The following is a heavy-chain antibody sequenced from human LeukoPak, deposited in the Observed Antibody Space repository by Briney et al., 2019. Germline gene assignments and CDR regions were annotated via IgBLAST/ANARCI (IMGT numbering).Heavy chain of an antibody. J-gene: IGHJ6*03. CDR1: GLTFSSYA. CDR3: AKDGYSSGWYYYYYMDV. V-gene: IGHV3-23*01. CDR2: ISGSGGST. Sequence: GGSLRLSCAASGLTFSSYAMSWLRQAPGKGLEWVSAISGSGGSTYYADSVKGRFTISRDNAKNTLYLQMDSLTAEDTAVYYCAKDGYSSGWYYYYYMDVWGKGTTVTVSS. D-gene: IGHD6-19*01.